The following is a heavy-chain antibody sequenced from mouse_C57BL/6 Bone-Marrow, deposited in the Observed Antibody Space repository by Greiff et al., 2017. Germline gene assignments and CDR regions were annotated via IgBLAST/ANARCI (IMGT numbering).Heavy chain of an antibody. CDR3: ATYGNVGYFDV. CDR1: GYTFTSYW. D-gene: IGHD2-10*02. V-gene: IGHV1-50*01. J-gene: IGHJ1*03. Sequence: QVQLQQPGAELVKPGASVKLSCKASGYTFTSYWMQWVNQRPGQGLEWIGEIDPSDSYTNYNQKFKGKATLTVDTSSSTAYMQLSSLTSEDSAVYYCATYGNVGYFDVWGTGTTVTVSS. CDR2: IDPSDSYT.